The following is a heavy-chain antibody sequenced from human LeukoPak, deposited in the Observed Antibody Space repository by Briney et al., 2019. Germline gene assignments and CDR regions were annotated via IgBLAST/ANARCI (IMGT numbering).Heavy chain of an antibody. V-gene: IGHV3-74*01. CDR2: INEDGSTT. Sequence: PGGSLRLSCAASGFTFSSNWMHWVRQALGKGLVWVSRINEDGSTTNYADSVKGRSTIFRDNAKNTLYLQMNSLRAEDTAVYYCVRDLGGRSGHWGQGTLVTVSP. CDR3: VRDLGGRSGH. CDR1: GFTFSSNW. J-gene: IGHJ4*02. D-gene: IGHD1-26*01.